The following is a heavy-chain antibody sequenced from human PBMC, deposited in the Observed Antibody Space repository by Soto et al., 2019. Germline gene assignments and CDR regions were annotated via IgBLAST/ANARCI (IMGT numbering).Heavy chain of an antibody. D-gene: IGHD3-10*01. Sequence: QVQLVESGGGVVQPGRSLRLSCAASGFTFSSYAMHWVRQAPGKGLEWVAVISYDGSNKYYADSVKGRFIISRDNSKNTLYLQMNSLRAEDTAVYYCARVAYGSGSYLPYWGQGTLVTVSS. CDR1: GFTFSSYA. CDR2: ISYDGSNK. V-gene: IGHV3-30-3*01. J-gene: IGHJ4*02. CDR3: ARVAYGSGSYLPY.